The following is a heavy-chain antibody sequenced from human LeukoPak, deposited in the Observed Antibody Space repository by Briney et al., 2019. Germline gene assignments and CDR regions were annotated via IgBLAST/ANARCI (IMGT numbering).Heavy chain of an antibody. CDR3: ARDEGNDY. V-gene: IGHV3-21*01. CDR1: GFTFSTYS. CDR2: ISSSSNYI. Sequence: GGSLRLSCAGSGFTFSTYSMSWVRQAPGKGLEWVSSISSSSNYIYYADSVKGRFTISRDNAKNSLYLQMNSLRAEDTAVYYCARDEGNDYWGQGTLVTVSS. J-gene: IGHJ4*02.